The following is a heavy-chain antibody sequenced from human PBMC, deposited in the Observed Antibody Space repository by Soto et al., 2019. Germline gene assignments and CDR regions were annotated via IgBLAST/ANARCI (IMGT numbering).Heavy chain of an antibody. D-gene: IGHD6-6*01. J-gene: IGHJ4*02. CDR1: GFTFSSYA. V-gene: IGHV3-23*03. CDR2: IYSGGST. Sequence: EVQLLESGGGLVQPGGSLRLSCAASGFTFSSYAMSWVRQAPGKGLEWVSVIYSGGSTYYADSVKGRFTISRDNSKNTLYLQMNSLRAEDTAVYYCASRTSIAARPYYFDYWGQGTLVTVSS. CDR3: ASRTSIAARPYYFDY.